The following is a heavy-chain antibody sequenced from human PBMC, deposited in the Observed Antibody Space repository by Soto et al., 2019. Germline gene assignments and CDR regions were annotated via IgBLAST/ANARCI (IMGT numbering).Heavy chain of an antibody. CDR2: INSDGSST. CDR1: GFTFSSYW. CDR3: AKAISGYNAPLDY. V-gene: IGHV3-74*01. Sequence: GGSLRLSCAASGFTFSSYWMHWVRQAPGKGLVWVSRINSDGSSTNYADSVKGRFTISRDNAKNTLYLQMNSLRAEDTAVYYCAKAISGYNAPLDYWGQGTGVTVSS. D-gene: IGHD5-12*01. J-gene: IGHJ4*02.